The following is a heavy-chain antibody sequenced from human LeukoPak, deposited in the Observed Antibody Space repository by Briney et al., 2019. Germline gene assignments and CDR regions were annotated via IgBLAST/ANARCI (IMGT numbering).Heavy chain of an antibody. J-gene: IGHJ3*02. CDR2: IYPGDSDT. CDR3: ARPHSSGWQGGSNDAFDI. D-gene: IGHD6-19*01. V-gene: IGHV5-51*01. CDR1: GYSFTSYW. Sequence: GESLKISCKGSGYSFTSYWIGWVRQMPGKGLEWMGIIYPGDSDTRYSPSFQGQVTTSADKSISTAYLQWSSLKASDTAMHYCARPHSSGWQGGSNDAFDIWGQGTMVTVSS.